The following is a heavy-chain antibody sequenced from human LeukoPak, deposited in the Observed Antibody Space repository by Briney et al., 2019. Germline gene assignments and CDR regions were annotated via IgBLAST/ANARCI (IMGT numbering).Heavy chain of an antibody. CDR3: AKGHTYGLGASYLVY. J-gene: IGHJ4*02. CDR2: ISWNSGSI. Sequence: GGSLRLSCAASGFTFDDYAMHWVRQAPGKGLEWVSAISWNSGSIGYADSVKGRFTISRDNAKNSLYLQMNSLRTEDTALYFCAKGHTYGLGASYLVYWGQGTLVTVSS. D-gene: IGHD5-18*01. CDR1: GFTFDDYA. V-gene: IGHV3-9*01.